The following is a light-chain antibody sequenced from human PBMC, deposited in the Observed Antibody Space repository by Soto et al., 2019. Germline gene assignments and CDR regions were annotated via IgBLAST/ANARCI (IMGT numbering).Light chain of an antibody. CDR2: KAS. Sequence: DIQMTQSPSTLSASVGDRVTITCRASQSISSWLAWYQQKPGKAPKLLIYKASSLESGVPPRFSGSGSGTEFTLTISSLQPDDFATYYCQQYNSYSTFGRGTKV. J-gene: IGKJ4*01. V-gene: IGKV1-5*03. CDR1: QSISSW. CDR3: QQYNSYST.